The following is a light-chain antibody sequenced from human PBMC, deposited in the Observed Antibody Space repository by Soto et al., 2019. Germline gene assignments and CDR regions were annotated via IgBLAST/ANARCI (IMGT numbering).Light chain of an antibody. Sequence: QSALTQPASVSGSPGQSITISCTGTSSDVGSYNLVSWYQQHPGKAPKLMIYEGSKRPSGVSNRFSGSKSGNTASLTISGLQAEDEADYYCCSYAGPRVVFGGGTKLTVL. CDR3: CSYAGPRVV. CDR1: SSDVGSYNL. J-gene: IGLJ2*01. V-gene: IGLV2-23*01. CDR2: EGS.